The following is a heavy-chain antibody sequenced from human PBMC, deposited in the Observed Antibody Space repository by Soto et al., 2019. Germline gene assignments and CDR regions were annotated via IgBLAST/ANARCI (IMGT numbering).Heavy chain of an antibody. CDR1: GDSISSGDYS. D-gene: IGHD3-16*01. CDR3: ARTGRIGYTWFGP. J-gene: IGHJ5*02. CDR2: IYYSGTT. V-gene: IGHV4-30-4*01. Sequence: QGQLQESGPRLVKPSQTLSLTCTVSGDSISSGDYSWSWIRQPPGKGLEWIACIYYSGTTYYNPSLMSRVTISVDTSKNQCSLNLKSVTAADTAVDYCARTGRIGYTWFGPWGQGTLVTVSS.